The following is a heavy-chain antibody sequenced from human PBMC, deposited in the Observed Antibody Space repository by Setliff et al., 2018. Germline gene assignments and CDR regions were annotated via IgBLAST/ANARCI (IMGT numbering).Heavy chain of an antibody. CDR3: ARAQSWSGGPYYFDN. J-gene: IGHJ4*02. CDR2: INAGNGNT. V-gene: IGHV1-3*01. CDR1: GYTFTNYA. Sequence: ASVKVSCKASGYTFTNYAIHWVRQAPGQRLEWMGWINAGNGNTKYSQKFQGRVTITRDTSTSTVYMYLSSLRSEDTAVYYCARAQSWSGGPYYFDNWGQGTLVTVSS. D-gene: IGHD3-3*01.